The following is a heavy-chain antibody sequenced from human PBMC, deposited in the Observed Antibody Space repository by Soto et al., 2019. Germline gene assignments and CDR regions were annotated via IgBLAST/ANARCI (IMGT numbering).Heavy chain of an antibody. CDR3: TRYYYESSGYYVY. D-gene: IGHD3-22*01. J-gene: IGHJ4*02. V-gene: IGHV3-49*03. Sequence: GWSLRLACTCSVFTFVNYALSWFRQAPGKGLEWVGVIRSEANGGTTDYAASVKGRITISRDDSKSIAYMEMNSLQTEDTAVYYCTRYYYESSGYYVYWGQGALVTVSS. CDR1: VFTFVNYA. CDR2: IRSEANGGTT.